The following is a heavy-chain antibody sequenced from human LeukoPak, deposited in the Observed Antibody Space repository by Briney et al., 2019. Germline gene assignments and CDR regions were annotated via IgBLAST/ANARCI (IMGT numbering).Heavy chain of an antibody. V-gene: IGHV4-38-2*01. CDR2: IYHSGST. Sequence: SETLSLTCAVSGYSISSGYCWGWIRQPPGKGLEWIGSIYHSGSTYYNPSLKSRVTISVDTSKNQFSLKLSSVTAADTAVYYCARVSVLWFGELPNGYNCFDPWGQGTLVTVSS. CDR3: ARVSVLWFGELPNGYNCFDP. J-gene: IGHJ5*02. CDR1: GYSISSGYC. D-gene: IGHD3-10*01.